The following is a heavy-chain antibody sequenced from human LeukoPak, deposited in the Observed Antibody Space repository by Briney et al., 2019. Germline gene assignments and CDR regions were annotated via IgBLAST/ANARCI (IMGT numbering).Heavy chain of an antibody. V-gene: IGHV1-18*01. D-gene: IGHD2-15*01. Sequence: ASVKVSCKASDYTFTSYGISWVRQAPGQGLEWMGWISAYNGNTNYSQKLQGRVTMTTDTSTNTAYMELRSLRSDDTAVYYCARVDTAADLDYWGQGTLVTVSS. J-gene: IGHJ4*02. CDR2: ISAYNGNT. CDR3: ARVDTAADLDY. CDR1: DYTFTSYG.